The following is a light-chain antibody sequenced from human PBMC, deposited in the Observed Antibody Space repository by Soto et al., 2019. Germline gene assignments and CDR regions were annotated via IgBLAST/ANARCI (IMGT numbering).Light chain of an antibody. V-gene: IGLV2-11*01. J-gene: IGLJ3*02. CDR1: SSDVGGYNY. CDR2: DVS. CDR3: CSYAGSYTWV. Sequence: QSALTQPRSVSGSPGQSVTISCTGTSSDVGGYNYVSWYQQHPGKAPKVMIYDVSKRPSGVPDRFSDSKSGNTASLTISGIQAEDEADYYCCSYAGSYTWVFGGGTKVTVL.